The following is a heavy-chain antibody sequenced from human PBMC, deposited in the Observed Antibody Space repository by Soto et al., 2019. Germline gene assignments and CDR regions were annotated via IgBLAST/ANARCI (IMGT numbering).Heavy chain of an antibody. V-gene: IGHV4-4*07. J-gene: IGHJ4*02. CDR1: GGSISGHG. D-gene: IGHD5-12*01. CDR2: IYPSGST. Sequence: SETLSLTCTVAGGSISGHGWSWVRQPAGRGLEWIGHIYPSGSTSYNPSLRSRVTMSLDTSNNQIFLNLTSVTAADTAVFYCVRGRSYSVYDFWGPGTLVTVSS. CDR3: VRGRSYSVYDF.